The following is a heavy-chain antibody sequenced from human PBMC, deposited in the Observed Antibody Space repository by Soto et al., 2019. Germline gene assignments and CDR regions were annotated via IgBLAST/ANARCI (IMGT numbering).Heavy chain of an antibody. D-gene: IGHD3-10*01. V-gene: IGHV4-38-2*02. J-gene: IGHJ6*02. Sequence: SETLSLTCAVSGYSISSGYYWGWIRQPPGKGLEWIGSIYHSGSTYYNPSLKSRVTISVDTSKNQFSLKLSSVTAADTAVYYCARDTWFGELALGYYYGMDVWGQGTTLTVS. CDR2: IYHSGST. CDR3: ARDTWFGELALGYYYGMDV. CDR1: GYSISSGYY.